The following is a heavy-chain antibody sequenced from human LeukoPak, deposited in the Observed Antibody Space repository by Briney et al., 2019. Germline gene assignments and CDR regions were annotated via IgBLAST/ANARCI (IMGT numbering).Heavy chain of an antibody. CDR2: IWYDGSNK. J-gene: IGHJ5*02. D-gene: IGHD3-3*01. CDR3: ARDHSVDFWSGYYPGGWFDP. CDR1: GFTFSSYG. Sequence: GGSLRLSCAASGFTFSSYGMHCVRQAPGKGLEWVAVIWYDGSNKYYADSVKGRFTISRDNSKNTLYLQMNSLTSEDTAVYYCARDHSVDFWSGYYPGGWFDPWGQGTLVTVSS. V-gene: IGHV3-33*01.